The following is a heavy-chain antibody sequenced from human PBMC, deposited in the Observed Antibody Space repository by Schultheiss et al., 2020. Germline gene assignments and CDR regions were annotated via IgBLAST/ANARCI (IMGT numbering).Heavy chain of an antibody. V-gene: IGHV1-69*04. Sequence: SVKVSCKASGGTFSSYAISWVRQAPGQGLEWMGRIIPILGIANYAQKFQGRVTITADESTSTAYMELSSLRSEDTAVYYCARGETTNNYYYYGMDVWGQGTTVTVSS. CDR1: GGTFSSYA. CDR3: ARGETTNNYYYYGMDV. D-gene: IGHD1-7*01. CDR2: IIPILGIA. J-gene: IGHJ6*02.